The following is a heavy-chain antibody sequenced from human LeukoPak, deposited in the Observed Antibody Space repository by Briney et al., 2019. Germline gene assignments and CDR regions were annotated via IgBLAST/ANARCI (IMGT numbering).Heavy chain of an antibody. CDR3: ARDRGGASGDDY. V-gene: IGHV4-31*03. J-gene: IGHJ4*02. Sequence: PSETLSLTCTVSGGSISSGGYYWSWIRQHPGKGLEWIGYIYYSGTTYYNLSLKSRVTISVDTSKNQFSLKLSSVTAADTAVYYCARDRGGASGDDYWGQGTLVTVSS. CDR1: GGSISSGGYY. D-gene: IGHD3-16*01. CDR2: IYYSGTT.